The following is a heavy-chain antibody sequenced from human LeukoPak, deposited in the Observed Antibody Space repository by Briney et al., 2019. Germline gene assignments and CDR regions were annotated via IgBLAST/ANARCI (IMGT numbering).Heavy chain of an antibody. J-gene: IGHJ4*02. CDR1: GGSISSYY. Sequence: PSETLSLTCTVSGGSISSYYWSWIRQPPGKGLEWIRYIYTSGTTNYNPSLNSRVTISVDTSKNQFSLKLSSVTAADTAVYYCARQKVVPYYFDYWGQGTLVTVSS. V-gene: IGHV4-4*09. CDR2: IYTSGTT. CDR3: ARQKVVPYYFDY.